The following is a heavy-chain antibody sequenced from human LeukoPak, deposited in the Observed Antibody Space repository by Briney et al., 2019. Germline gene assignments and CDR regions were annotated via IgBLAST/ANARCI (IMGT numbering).Heavy chain of an antibody. CDR1: GFTFDDYA. V-gene: IGHV3-9*01. Sequence: SLRLSCAASGFTFDDYAMHWVRQAPGKGLEWVSGISWNSGSIGYADSVKGRFTISRDNAKNPLYLQMNSLRAEDTALYYCAKAIVGATGLYYFDYWGQGTLVTVSS. J-gene: IGHJ4*02. D-gene: IGHD1-26*01. CDR3: AKAIVGATGLYYFDY. CDR2: ISWNSGSI.